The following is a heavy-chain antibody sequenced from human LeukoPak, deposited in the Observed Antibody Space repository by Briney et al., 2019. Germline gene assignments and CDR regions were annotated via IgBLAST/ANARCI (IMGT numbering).Heavy chain of an antibody. Sequence: ASVKVSCKASGYTFTGYYMHWVRQAPGQGLEWMGWINPNSGGTNYAQKFQGRVTMTRDTSISTAYMELSGLRSDDTAVYYCARGGRGYDILTGYYTLYYFDYWGQGTLVTVSS. V-gene: IGHV1-2*02. D-gene: IGHD3-9*01. CDR1: GYTFTGYY. CDR2: INPNSGGT. CDR3: ARGGRGYDILTGYYTLYYFDY. J-gene: IGHJ4*02.